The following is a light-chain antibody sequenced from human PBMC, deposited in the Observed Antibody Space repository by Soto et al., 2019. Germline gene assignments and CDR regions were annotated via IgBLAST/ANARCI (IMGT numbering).Light chain of an antibody. CDR2: AAS. CDR1: QGISSY. J-gene: IGKJ5*01. CDR3: QQLNSYPRIT. V-gene: IGKV1-9*01. Sequence: DIQLTKSPSFLSASVGDRVTITCRASQGISSYFAWYQQKPGKAPKLLIYAASTLQSGVPLRFSGSGSGTEFTLTISSLQPEDFATYYGQQLNSYPRITFGQGTRLEIK.